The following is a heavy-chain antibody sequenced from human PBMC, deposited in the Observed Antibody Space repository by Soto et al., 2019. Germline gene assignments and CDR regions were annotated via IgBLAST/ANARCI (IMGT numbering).Heavy chain of an antibody. CDR2: INPSGGST. V-gene: IGHV1-46*03. D-gene: IGHD3-3*01. J-gene: IGHJ4*02. CDR1: GYTFTSYY. CDR3: ARDRSYYDFWSGYSPAIVDY. Sequence: GASVKVSCKASGYTFTSYYMHWVRQAPGQGREWMGIINPSGGSTSYAQKFQGRVTMTRDTSTSTVYMELSSLRSEDTAVYYCARDRSYYDFWSGYSPAIVDYWGLGTLVTVSS.